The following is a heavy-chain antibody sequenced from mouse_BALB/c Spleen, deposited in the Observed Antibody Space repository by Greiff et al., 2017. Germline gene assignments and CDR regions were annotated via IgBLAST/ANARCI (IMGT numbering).Heavy chain of an antibody. V-gene: IGHV5-6*02. Sequence: DVKLVESGGDLVKPGGSLKLSCAASGFTFSSYGMSWVRQTPDKRLEWVATISSGGSYTYYPDSVKGRFTISRDNAKNTLYLQMSSLKSEDTAMYYCARHDEVRGAMDYWGQGTSVTVSS. J-gene: IGHJ4*01. CDR3: ARHDEVRGAMDY. CDR1: GFTFSSYG. D-gene: IGHD2-14*01. CDR2: ISSGGSYT.